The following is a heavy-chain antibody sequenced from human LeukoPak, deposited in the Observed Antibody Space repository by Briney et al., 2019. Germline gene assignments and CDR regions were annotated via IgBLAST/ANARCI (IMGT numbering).Heavy chain of an antibody. Sequence: GGSLRLSCAASGFTFSRYAMSWVRQAPGKGLEWVSAISGSGGSTYYADSVKGRFTISRDNSKNTLYLQMNSLRAEDTAVYYCAKDAVLRFLVAYFDYWGQGTLVTVSS. V-gene: IGHV3-23*01. CDR2: ISGSGGST. CDR1: GFTFSRYA. J-gene: IGHJ4*02. CDR3: AKDAVLRFLVAYFDY. D-gene: IGHD3-3*01.